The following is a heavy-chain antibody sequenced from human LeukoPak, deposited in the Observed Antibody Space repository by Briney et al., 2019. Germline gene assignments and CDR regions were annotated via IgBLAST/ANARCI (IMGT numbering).Heavy chain of an antibody. CDR1: GGSISSSSHY. D-gene: IGHD2-15*01. V-gene: IGHV4-39*01. CDR2: IYYSGST. J-gene: IGHJ4*02. CDR3: ARHLVILGYCSGGSCIDFDY. Sequence: SETLSLTCSVSGGSISSSSHYWGWIRQPPGKGLEWIGSIYYSGSTYYNPSLKSRVTISVDTSKNQFSLKLSSVTAADTAVYYCARHLVILGYCSGGSCIDFDYWGQGTLVTVSS.